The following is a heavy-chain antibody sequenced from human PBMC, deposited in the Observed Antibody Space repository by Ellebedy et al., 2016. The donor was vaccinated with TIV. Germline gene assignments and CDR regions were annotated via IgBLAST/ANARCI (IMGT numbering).Heavy chain of an antibody. CDR3: ASAPNQDFYDY. J-gene: IGHJ4*02. Sequence: MPSETLSLTCSVSGGSIRIYYWSWIRQPPGKGLQWIGFSYYTGRTNYNPSLKSRVTISVDTSKNQVSLRLSSVTAADTAVYYCASAPNQDFYDYWGQGTLVTGSS. V-gene: IGHV4-59*01. CDR2: SYYTGRT. CDR1: GGSIRIYY.